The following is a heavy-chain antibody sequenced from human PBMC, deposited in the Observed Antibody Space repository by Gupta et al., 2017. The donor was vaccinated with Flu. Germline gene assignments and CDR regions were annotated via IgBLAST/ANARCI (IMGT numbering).Heavy chain of an antibody. J-gene: IGHJ4*02. CDR2: IAADDTVK. CDR1: GFRFRSYW. D-gene: IGHD5-24*01. V-gene: IGHV3-7*01. CDR3: ARNRGWQQFDY. Sequence: EEQLVESGGGLVQPGGSLRLSCAASGFRFRSYWVDWVRQAPGKGLEWVANIAADDTVKNYADSVKGRFTISRDDAKDSLYLQMNNLRDEDTGIYYCARNRGWQQFDYWGQGALVTVSS.